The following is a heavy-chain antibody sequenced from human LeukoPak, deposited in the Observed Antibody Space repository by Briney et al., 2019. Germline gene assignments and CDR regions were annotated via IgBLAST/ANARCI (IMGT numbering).Heavy chain of an antibody. V-gene: IGHV4-39*01. J-gene: IGHJ4*02. Sequence: SETLSLTCTVSGGSISSGGYYWSWIRQPPGKGLEWIGSIYYSGSTYYNPSLKSRVTISVDTSKNQFSLKLSSVTAADTAVYYCARHVDYSSSWFDYWGQGTLVTVSS. D-gene: IGHD6-13*01. CDR2: IYYSGST. CDR1: GGSISSGGYY. CDR3: ARHVDYSSSWFDY.